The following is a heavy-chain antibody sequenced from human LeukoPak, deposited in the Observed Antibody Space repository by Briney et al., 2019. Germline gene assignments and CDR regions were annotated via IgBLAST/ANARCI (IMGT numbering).Heavy chain of an antibody. D-gene: IGHD6-13*01. CDR3: ARAYSSSWYFNWFDP. V-gene: IGHV4-61*02. J-gene: IGHJ5*02. Sequence: PSQTLSLTCTVSGGSISSGSYYWSWIRQPAGKGLEWIGRIYTSGSTNYNPSLKSRFTMSVDTSKNQFSLKLSSVTAANTAVYYCARAYSSSWYFNWFDPWGQGTLVTVSS. CDR1: GGSISSGSYY. CDR2: IYTSGST.